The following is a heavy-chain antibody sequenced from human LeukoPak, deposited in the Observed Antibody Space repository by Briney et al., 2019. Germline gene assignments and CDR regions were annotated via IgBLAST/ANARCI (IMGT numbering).Heavy chain of an antibody. J-gene: IGHJ1*01. V-gene: IGHV3-7*01. Sequence: GGSLRLSCAASGFTFSSYWMTWLRQAPGKGLEWVANVQHIGGETYYVDSVKGRFTISRDNAKNSVYLQMNSLGADDTAVYYCATYSILNAREFRYWGQGTLVTVTS. CDR1: GFTFSSYW. CDR2: VQHIGGET. CDR3: ATYSILNAREFRY. D-gene: IGHD4-11*01.